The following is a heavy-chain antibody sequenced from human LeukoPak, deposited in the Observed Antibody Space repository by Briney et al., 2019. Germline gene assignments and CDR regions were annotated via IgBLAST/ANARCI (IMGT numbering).Heavy chain of an antibody. D-gene: IGHD3-3*01. J-gene: IGHJ4*02. Sequence: SETLSLTCTASGGSISSSSYYWGWIRQPPGKGLEWIGSIYYSGSTYYNPSLKSRVTISVDTSKNQFSLKLSSVTAADTAVYYCAVGVITIFGVVIPRQSYFDYWGQGTLVTVSS. CDR2: IYYSGST. CDR3: AVGVITIFGVVIPRQSYFDY. V-gene: IGHV4-39*01. CDR1: GGSISSSSYY.